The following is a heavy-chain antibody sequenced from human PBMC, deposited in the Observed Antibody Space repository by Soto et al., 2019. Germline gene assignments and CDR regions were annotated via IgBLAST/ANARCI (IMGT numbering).Heavy chain of an antibody. CDR1: GVTFTSET. J-gene: IGHJ4*01. V-gene: IGHV1-69*13. Sequence: GASVKVSCKASGVTFTSETISWVRQAPGQGLEWMGGIIPLFGAANYAQKFQGRVTITAGESTSTVYMELSSLGSGDMAVYYCATELGENPASPFDSWGQGTQVTVPS. CDR2: IIPLFGAA. D-gene: IGHD2-21*01. CDR3: ATELGENPASPFDS.